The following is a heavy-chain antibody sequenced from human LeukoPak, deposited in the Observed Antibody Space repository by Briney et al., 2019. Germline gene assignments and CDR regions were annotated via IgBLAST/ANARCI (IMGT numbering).Heavy chain of an antibody. CDR3: ARPLAGEHSGSYYFDY. V-gene: IGHV5-51*01. Sequence: GESLQISCRVSGYPFTKYWIGWVRPVPGKGLEWMGVIYPRDSNVKYSPSFQGQVTIEVDTSSTTTYLQWNSLEASDTAMYYCARPLAGEHSGSYYFDYWGQGTLVTVSS. J-gene: IGHJ4*02. CDR1: GYPFTKYW. D-gene: IGHD1-26*01. CDR2: IYPRDSNV.